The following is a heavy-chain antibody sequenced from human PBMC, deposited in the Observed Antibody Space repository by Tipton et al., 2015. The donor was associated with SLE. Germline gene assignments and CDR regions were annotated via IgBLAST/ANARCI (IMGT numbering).Heavy chain of an antibody. Sequence: TLSLTCTVSGASVSSSVYSWGWIRQPPGKGLEWIGYIYYSGATYYNPSLKSRVTISLDTSKNQFSLNLSSVTAADTAVFYCARSPNKDCTGGVCFHGLDVWGQGTTVTVSS. CDR2: IYYSGAT. CDR1: GASVSSSVYS. D-gene: IGHD2-8*02. CDR3: ARSPNKDCTGGVCFHGLDV. J-gene: IGHJ6*02. V-gene: IGHV4-61*08.